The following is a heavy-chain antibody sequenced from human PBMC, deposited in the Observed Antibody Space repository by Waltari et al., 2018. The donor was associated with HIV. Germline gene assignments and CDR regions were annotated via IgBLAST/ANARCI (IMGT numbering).Heavy chain of an antibody. CDR3: ARDPGGNYDSFAFDI. J-gene: IGHJ3*02. Sequence: EVQLVESGGGLVKPGGSLRLSCATSGFPFSSYSMNWVRQAPGKGLEWVSSISGSPSYIYYADSVKGRFTISRDNAKNSLYLQMNSLRAEDTAVYYCARDPGGNYDSFAFDIWGQGTMVTVSS. CDR1: GFPFSSYS. D-gene: IGHD3-22*01. V-gene: IGHV3-21*01. CDR2: ISGSPSYI.